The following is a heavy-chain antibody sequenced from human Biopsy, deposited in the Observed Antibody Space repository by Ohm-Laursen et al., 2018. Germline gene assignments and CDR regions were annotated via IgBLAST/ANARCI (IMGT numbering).Heavy chain of an antibody. V-gene: IGHV4-59*01. D-gene: IGHD3-3*01. CDR2: ISGSGST. Sequence: SETLSLTCSVSGGSISSDYWSWIRQPPRKGLEWIGYISGSGSTNYNPSLRGRVTITVDTSKNQFSLMLTSVTAADTAVFFCARLYRLDDYWNNDPPDTFDVWGQGTMVTVSS. CDR1: GGSISSDY. CDR3: ARLYRLDDYWNNDPPDTFDV. J-gene: IGHJ3*01.